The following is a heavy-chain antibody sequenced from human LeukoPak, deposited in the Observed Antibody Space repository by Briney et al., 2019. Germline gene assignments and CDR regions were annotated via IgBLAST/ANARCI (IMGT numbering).Heavy chain of an antibody. CDR2: IYYSGST. J-gene: IGHJ5*02. CDR1: GGSISSYY. Sequence: SETLSLTCTVSGGSISSYYWSWIRQPAGKGLEWIGSIYYSGSTYYNPSLKSRITISVDMSKNQFSLKLTSVTAADTAVYYCARESEWEPWFDPWGQGTLVTVSS. D-gene: IGHD1-26*01. CDR3: ARESEWEPWFDP. V-gene: IGHV4-4*07.